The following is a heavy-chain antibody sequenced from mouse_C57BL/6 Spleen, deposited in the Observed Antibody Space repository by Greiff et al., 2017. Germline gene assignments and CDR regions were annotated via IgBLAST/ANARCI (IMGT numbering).Heavy chain of an antibody. CDR3: ARSTGTGYFDY. D-gene: IGHD4-1*02. V-gene: IGHV1-50*01. Sequence: QVQLQQPGAELVKPGASVKLSCKASGYTFTSYWMQWVKQRPGQGLEWIGEIDPSDSYTNYNQKFKGKATLTVDTSSCTAHMQLSSLTSEVSAVYYCARSTGTGYFDYWGQGTTLTVSA. CDR1: GYTFTSYW. CDR2: IDPSDSYT. J-gene: IGHJ2*01.